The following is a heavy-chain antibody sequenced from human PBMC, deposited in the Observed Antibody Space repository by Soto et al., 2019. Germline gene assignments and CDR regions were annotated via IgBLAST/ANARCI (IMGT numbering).Heavy chain of an antibody. CDR1: GGTFSSYT. D-gene: IGHD4-17*01. Sequence: QVQLVQSGAEVKKPGSSVKVSCKASGGTFSSYTISWVRQAPGQGLEWMGRIIPILGIANYAQKFQGRVTITADKSTSTAYMELSSLRSEDTAVYYCARGVYGDYNTFDYLGQGTLVTVSS. J-gene: IGHJ4*02. V-gene: IGHV1-69*02. CDR2: IIPILGIA. CDR3: ARGVYGDYNTFDY.